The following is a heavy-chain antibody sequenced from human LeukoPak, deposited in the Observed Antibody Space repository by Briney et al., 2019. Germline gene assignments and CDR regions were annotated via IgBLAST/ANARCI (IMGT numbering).Heavy chain of an antibody. V-gene: IGHV4-38-2*02. CDR2: IYHSGST. CDR3: ARQHNWNYVDYYYYMDV. CDR1: GYSISSGYY. Sequence: SETLSLTCTVSGYSISSGYYWGWIRQPPGKGLEWIGSIYHSGSTYYNPSLMSRVTISVDTSKNQFSLKLNSVTAADTAVYYCARQHNWNYVDYYYYMDVWGKGTTVTVSS. J-gene: IGHJ6*03. D-gene: IGHD1-7*01.